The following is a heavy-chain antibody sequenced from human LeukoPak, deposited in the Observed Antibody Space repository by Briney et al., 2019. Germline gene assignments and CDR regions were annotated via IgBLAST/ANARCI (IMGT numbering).Heavy chain of an antibody. D-gene: IGHD6-13*01. V-gene: IGHV4-4*07. CDR3: AREYSSSWYRGFDY. CDR1: GGSISSYY. CDR2: IYTSGST. J-gene: IGHJ4*02. Sequence: SETLSLTCTVSGGSISSYYWSWIRQPAGKGLEWIGRIYTSGSTNYNPSLKSRVTMSVDTSKNQFSLKLSSVTAADTAVYYCAREYSSSWYRGFDYWGQGTLVTVSP.